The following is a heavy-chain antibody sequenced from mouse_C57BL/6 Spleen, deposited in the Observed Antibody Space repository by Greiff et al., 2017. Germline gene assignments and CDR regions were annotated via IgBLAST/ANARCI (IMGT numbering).Heavy chain of an antibody. J-gene: IGHJ2*01. D-gene: IGHD4-1*01. CDR1: GYTFTDYN. CDR3: ARRTGTLYFDY. Sequence: VQLQQSGPELVKPGASVKIPCKASGYTFTDYNMDWVKQSHGKSLEWIGDINPNNGGTIYNQKFKGKATLTVDKSSSTAYMELRSLTSEDTVVYYCARRTGTLYFDYWGQGTTLTVSS. CDR2: INPNNGGT. V-gene: IGHV1-18*01.